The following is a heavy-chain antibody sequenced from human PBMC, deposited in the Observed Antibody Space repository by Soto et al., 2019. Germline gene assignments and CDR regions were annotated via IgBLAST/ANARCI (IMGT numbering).Heavy chain of an antibody. J-gene: IGHJ4*02. Sequence: QVQLQESGPGLVKPSETLSLTCTVSGGSISSYYWSWIRQPPGKGLEWIGYIYYSGSTNYNPSLKSRVTISVDTSKNQFSLKLSSVTAADTAVYYCARRRYSSGWYYFDYWGQGTLVTVSS. CDR3: ARRRYSSGWYYFDY. CDR2: IYYSGST. D-gene: IGHD6-19*01. CDR1: GGSISSYY. V-gene: IGHV4-59*08.